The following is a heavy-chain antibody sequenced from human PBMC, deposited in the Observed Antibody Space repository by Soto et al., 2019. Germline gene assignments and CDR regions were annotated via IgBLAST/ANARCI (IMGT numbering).Heavy chain of an antibody. Sequence: ASVKVSCKASGYTFTSYYMHWVRQAPGQGLEWMGIINPSGGSTSYAQKFQGRVTMTRDTSTSTVYMELSSLRSEDTAVYYCARDQGFYHDTLGYYLHWGPGTLVTVSS. D-gene: IGHD3-22*01. J-gene: IGHJ4*02. CDR1: GYTFTSYY. V-gene: IGHV1-46*01. CDR3: ARDQGFYHDTLGYYLH. CDR2: INPSGGST.